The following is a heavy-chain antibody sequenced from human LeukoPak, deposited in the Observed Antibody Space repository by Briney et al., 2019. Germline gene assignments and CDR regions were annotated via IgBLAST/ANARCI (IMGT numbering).Heavy chain of an antibody. D-gene: IGHD6-19*01. Sequence: GGSLRLSCAASGFTFSSYGMHWVRQDPGKGLEWVAVIWYDGSNKYYADSVKGRFTISRDNSKNTLYLQMNSLRAEDTAVYYCARDLAVAGTADDYWGQGTLVTVSS. V-gene: IGHV3-33*01. J-gene: IGHJ4*02. CDR3: ARDLAVAGTADDY. CDR2: IWYDGSNK. CDR1: GFTFSSYG.